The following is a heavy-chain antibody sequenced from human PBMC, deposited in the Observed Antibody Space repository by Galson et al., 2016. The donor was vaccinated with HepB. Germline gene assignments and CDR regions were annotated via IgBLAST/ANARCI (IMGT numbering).Heavy chain of an antibody. V-gene: IGHV3-23*01. CDR2: ISGDTTTT. CDR1: GFTFSSYG. Sequence: SLRLSCAASGFTFSSYGMHWVRQAPGKGLEWVSSISGDTTTTYYADSVKGRFTISRDNSKNTFYLQMNSLRAEDTASYYCAKGGGSTWYISPHFVDPWGQGTLVTVSS. J-gene: IGHJ5*02. D-gene: IGHD6-13*01. CDR3: AKGGGSTWYISPHFVDP.